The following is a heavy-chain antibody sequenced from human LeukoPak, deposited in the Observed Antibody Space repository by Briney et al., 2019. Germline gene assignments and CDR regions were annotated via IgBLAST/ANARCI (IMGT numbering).Heavy chain of an antibody. CDR2: TYYRSKWYN. D-gene: IGHD3-10*01. J-gene: IGHJ5*02. CDR3: ARERVLWFGEFAELNWFDP. V-gene: IGHV6-1*01. CDR1: GDSVSSNSAA. Sequence: SQTLSLTCALSGDSVSSNSAAWNWIRQSPSRGLEWLGRTYYRSKWYNDYAVSVKSRITINPDTSKNQFSLQLNSVTPEDTAVYYCARERVLWFGEFAELNWFDPWGQGTLVTVSS.